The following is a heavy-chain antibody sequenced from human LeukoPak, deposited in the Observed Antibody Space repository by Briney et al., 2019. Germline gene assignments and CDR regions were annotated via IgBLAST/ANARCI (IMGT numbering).Heavy chain of an antibody. V-gene: IGHV4-31*03. CDR3: ARDVSDFWSGYFNYYYYYGMDV. Sequence: SETLSLTCTVSGGSISSGGYYWSWIRQHPGKGLEWIGYIYYSGSTYYNPSLKSRVTISVDTSKNQFSLKLSSVTAADTAVYYCARDVSDFWSGYFNYYYYYGMDVWGQGTTVTVSS. D-gene: IGHD3-3*01. CDR1: GGSISSGGYY. CDR2: IYYSGST. J-gene: IGHJ6*02.